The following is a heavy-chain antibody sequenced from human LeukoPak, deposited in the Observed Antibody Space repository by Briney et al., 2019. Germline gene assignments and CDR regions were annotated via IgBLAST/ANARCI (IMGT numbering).Heavy chain of an antibody. V-gene: IGHV3-30*18. D-gene: IGHD6-19*01. Sequence: GGSLRLSCAASGFTFSSYGMPWVRQAPGKGLEWVAVISYDGSNKYYADSVKGRFTISRDNSKNTLYLQMNSLRAEDTAVYYCAKDGYSSGWFYVDISAFDIWGQGTMVTVSS. CDR3: AKDGYSSGWFYVDISAFDI. CDR1: GFTFSSYG. J-gene: IGHJ3*02. CDR2: ISYDGSNK.